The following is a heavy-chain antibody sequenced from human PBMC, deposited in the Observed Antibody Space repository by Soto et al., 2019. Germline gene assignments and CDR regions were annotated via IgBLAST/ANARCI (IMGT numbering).Heavy chain of an antibody. D-gene: IGHD2-8*01. Sequence: SETLPLTCTGSGGSIRSGGHDWRWVRQSPWRGVEWIGIIYYSGRTNYNPSLKSQHPISVDTSKNQFSQNLSSVTAAHTSVYYGARGRLMATAGTARQYCDLVDLGQGATVTVSS. V-gene: IGHV4-31*01. CDR1: GGSIRSGGHD. J-gene: IGHJ6*01. CDR3: ARGRLMATAGTARQYCDLVD. CDR2: IYYSGRT.